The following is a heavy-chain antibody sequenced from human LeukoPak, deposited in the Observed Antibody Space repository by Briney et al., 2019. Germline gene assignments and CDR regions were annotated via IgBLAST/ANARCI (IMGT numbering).Heavy chain of an antibody. J-gene: IGHJ4*02. D-gene: IGHD6-13*01. CDR1: GFTFSDYY. CDR2: ISSSGNTI. Sequence: GGSLRLSCAASGFTFSDYYMSWIRQAPGKGLEWVSYISSSGNTIYYADSVKGRFTISRDNAKNSLCLQMNSLRAEDTAVYYSAREGIWQQLDGYYFDYWGQGTLVTVSS. V-gene: IGHV3-11*04. CDR3: AREGIWQQLDGYYFDY.